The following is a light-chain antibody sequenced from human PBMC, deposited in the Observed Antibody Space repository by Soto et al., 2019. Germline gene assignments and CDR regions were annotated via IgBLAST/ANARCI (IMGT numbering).Light chain of an antibody. CDR1: QSFSTW. Sequence: DVQMTQSPSTLSASVGDRFTITCRASQSFSTWLAWYQQKPGKAPKLLIYKTSNLESGVPSRFSGSGSGTEFTLTISSLQPEDFATYYCQQYNSYPYTFGQGTKVDIK. J-gene: IGKJ2*01. CDR2: KTS. V-gene: IGKV1-5*03. CDR3: QQYNSYPYT.